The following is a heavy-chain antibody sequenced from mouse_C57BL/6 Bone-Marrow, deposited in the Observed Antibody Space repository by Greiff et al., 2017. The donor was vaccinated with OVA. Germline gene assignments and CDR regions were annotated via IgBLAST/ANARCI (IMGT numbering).Heavy chain of an antibody. CDR1: GFNIKDYY. J-gene: IGHJ4*01. CDR2: IDPEDGET. CDR3: AGSPITTVVATEDY. D-gene: IGHD1-1*01. V-gene: IGHV14-2*01. Sequence: EVQLQESGAELVKPGASVKLSCTASGFNIKDYYMHWVKQRTEQGLEWIGRIDPEDGETKYAPKFQGKATLTADTSSNTAYLQLSSLTSEDSAVYYCAGSPITTVVATEDYWGQGTSVTVSS.